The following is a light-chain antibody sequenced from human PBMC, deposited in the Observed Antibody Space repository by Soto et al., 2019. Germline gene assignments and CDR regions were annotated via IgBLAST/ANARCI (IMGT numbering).Light chain of an antibody. CDR2: DAS. V-gene: IGKV3-11*01. J-gene: IGKJ5*01. Sequence: EIVLTQSPATLSLSPGERATLSCRASQSISTSLAWYQQKPGQPPRLLIYDASNRATGIPARFSGSGSGTAFTLTITSLQSEDFAVYYCQQRSNWPPITFGQGTRLEIK. CDR1: QSISTS. CDR3: QQRSNWPPIT.